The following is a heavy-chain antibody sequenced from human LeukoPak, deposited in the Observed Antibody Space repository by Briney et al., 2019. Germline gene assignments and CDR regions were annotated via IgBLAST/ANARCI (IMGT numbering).Heavy chain of an antibody. Sequence: SETLSLTCAVYGGSFSSYYWSWIRQPPGKGLEWIGYIYYSGSTNYNPSLKSRVTISVDTSKNQFSLKLSSVTAADTAVYYCARDTLSSLWFPAGGFDPWGQGTLVTVSS. D-gene: IGHD3-10*01. J-gene: IGHJ5*02. V-gene: IGHV4-59*01. CDR3: ARDTLSSLWFPAGGFDP. CDR1: GGSFSSYY. CDR2: IYYSGST.